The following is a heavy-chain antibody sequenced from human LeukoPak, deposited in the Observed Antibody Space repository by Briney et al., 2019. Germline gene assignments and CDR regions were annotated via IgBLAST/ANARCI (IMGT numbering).Heavy chain of an antibody. Sequence: GRSLRLSCAASGFTFSSYGMHWVRQAPGKGLEWVAAISYDGSNKYYADSVKGRFTISRDNSKNTLYLQMNSLRAEDTAVYYCARDEPWGSQDYWGQGTLVTVSS. D-gene: IGHD1-14*01. J-gene: IGHJ4*02. CDR2: ISYDGSNK. CDR3: ARDEPWGSQDY. V-gene: IGHV3-30*03. CDR1: GFTFSSYG.